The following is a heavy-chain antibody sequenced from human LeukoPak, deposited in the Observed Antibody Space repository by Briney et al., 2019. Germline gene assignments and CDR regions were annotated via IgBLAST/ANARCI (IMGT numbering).Heavy chain of an antibody. D-gene: IGHD3-22*01. Sequence: QPRGSLRLSCAASGFTFSSYAMSWVRQAPGKGLEWVSAISGSGGSTYYADSVKGRFTISRDNSKNTLYLQMNSLRAEDTAVYYCAKVCSSGYYVRYWGQGTLVTVSS. CDR1: GFTFSSYA. V-gene: IGHV3-23*01. CDR3: AKVCSSGYYVRY. CDR2: ISGSGGST. J-gene: IGHJ4*02.